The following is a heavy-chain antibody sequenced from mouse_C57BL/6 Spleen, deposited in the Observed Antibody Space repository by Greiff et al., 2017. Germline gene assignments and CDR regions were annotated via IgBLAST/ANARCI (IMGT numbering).Heavy chain of an antibody. CDR1: GFTFSSYG. V-gene: IGHV5-6*01. J-gene: IGHJ2*01. D-gene: IGHD1-1*02. Sequence: EVMLVESGGDLVKPGGSLKLSCAASGFTFSSYGMSWVRQTPDKSLEWVATISSCGSYTYYPDSVKGRFTISRDNAKNTLYLQMSSLKYEDTAMYYCARMGEATDYWGQGTILTVSS. CDR3: ARMGEATDY. CDR2: ISSCGSYT.